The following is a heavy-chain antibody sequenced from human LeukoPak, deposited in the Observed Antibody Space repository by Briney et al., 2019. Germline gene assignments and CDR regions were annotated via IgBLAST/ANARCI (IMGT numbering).Heavy chain of an antibody. D-gene: IGHD5-24*01. CDR3: ARHRSGWLQSSFDY. CDR1: GGSISSYY. CDR2: IYYSGST. J-gene: IGHJ4*02. Sequence: SETLSLTCTVSGGSISSYYWSWIRQPPGKGLEWVGYIYYSGSTNYNPSLKSRVTISVDTSKNQFSLKLSSVTAADTAVYYCARHRSGWLQSSFDYWGQGALVTVSS. V-gene: IGHV4-59*01.